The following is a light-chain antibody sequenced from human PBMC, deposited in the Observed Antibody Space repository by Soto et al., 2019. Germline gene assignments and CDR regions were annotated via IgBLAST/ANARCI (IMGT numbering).Light chain of an antibody. V-gene: IGKV1-5*03. CDR2: KAS. CDR3: QQYNTPLT. J-gene: IGKJ1*01. CDR1: QSISSW. Sequence: DIQMTQSPSTLSASVGDRVTITCRASQSISSWLVWYQQKPGKAPKLLIYKASSLESGVPSRFSGSGSGTEFTLTISSLQPDYFATYYCQQYNTPLTFGQGTKVEIK.